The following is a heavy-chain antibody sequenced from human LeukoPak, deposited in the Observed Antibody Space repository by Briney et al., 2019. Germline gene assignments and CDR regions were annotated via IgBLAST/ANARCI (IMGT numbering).Heavy chain of an antibody. CDR3: AKDGEVYSSSSPYPVY. V-gene: IGHV1-69*04. D-gene: IGHD6-6*01. J-gene: IGHJ4*02. CDR2: IIPILDVV. Sequence: SVKVSCKASGGTFSSYSITWVRQAPGQGLEWMGRIIPILDVVNYAQNFQGRVTVTADKTTSTAYMELRSLTSEDTAVYYCAKDGEVYSSSSPYPVYWGQGTLVTVSS. CDR1: GGTFSSYS.